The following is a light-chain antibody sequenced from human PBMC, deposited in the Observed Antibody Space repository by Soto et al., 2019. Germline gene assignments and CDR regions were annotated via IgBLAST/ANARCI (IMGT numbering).Light chain of an antibody. V-gene: IGKV3-20*01. CDR1: QSLRSS. CDR3: HQYGGSST. J-gene: IGKJ1*01. CDR2: GAS. Sequence: PGERATLSCRASQSLRSSLAWYQQKPGQAPRLLIYGASNRATGIPDRFSGSGCVTDFTLTISRLEPEDFAVYYCHQYGGSSTFGQGTKVDIK.